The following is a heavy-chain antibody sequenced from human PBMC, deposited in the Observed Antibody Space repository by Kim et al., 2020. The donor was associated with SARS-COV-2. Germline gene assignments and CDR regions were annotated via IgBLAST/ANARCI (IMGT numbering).Heavy chain of an antibody. J-gene: IGHJ4*02. D-gene: IGHD6-13*01. V-gene: IGHV1-69*01. Sequence: AQKFQGRVTITADESTSTAYMELSSLRSEDTAVYYCARDLIAAAVGYFDYCGQGTLVTVSS. CDR3: ARDLIAAAVGYFDY.